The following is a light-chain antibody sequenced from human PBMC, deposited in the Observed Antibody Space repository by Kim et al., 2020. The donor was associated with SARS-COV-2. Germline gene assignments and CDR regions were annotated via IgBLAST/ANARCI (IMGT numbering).Light chain of an antibody. J-gene: IGKJ1*01. CDR2: DVS. CDR3: QQYHDYPWT. V-gene: IGKV1-5*01. CDR1: QSVRNW. Sequence: ASVGERVTITCRASQSVRNWLAWYQQKPGKAPKLLISDVSSLQSGVPSTFSGRGSETEFTLTISSLQADDFATYYCQQYHDYPWTFGQGTKVDIK.